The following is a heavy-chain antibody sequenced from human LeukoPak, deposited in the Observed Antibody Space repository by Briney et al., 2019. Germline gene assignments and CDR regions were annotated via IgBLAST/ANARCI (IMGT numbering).Heavy chain of an antibody. D-gene: IGHD6-13*01. J-gene: IGHJ4*02. CDR3: ARAGSSSRWVNDY. Sequence: ASVKVSCKASGYTFTGYYMHWVRRAPGQGLEWMGWINPNSGGTNYAQKFQGRVTMTRDTSISTAYMGLSRLTSDDTAVYYCARAGSSSRWVNDYWGQGALVTVSS. V-gene: IGHV1-2*02. CDR1: GYTFTGYY. CDR2: INPNSGGT.